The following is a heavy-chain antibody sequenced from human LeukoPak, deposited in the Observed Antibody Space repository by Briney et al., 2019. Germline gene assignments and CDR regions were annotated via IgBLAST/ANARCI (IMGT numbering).Heavy chain of an antibody. CDR2: INPSGGGT. CDR1: GYTFINYY. V-gene: IGHV1-46*01. Sequence: ASVKVSCKASGYTFINYYIQWVRQSPGQGLEWVGLINPSGGGTSTAQKFQGRVAMTRDTSTSAVYMELSRLRSQDTAAYYCARVKSCGGDCYFLDHWGQGTLVTVSS. J-gene: IGHJ4*02. CDR3: ARVKSCGGDCYFLDH. D-gene: IGHD2-21*02.